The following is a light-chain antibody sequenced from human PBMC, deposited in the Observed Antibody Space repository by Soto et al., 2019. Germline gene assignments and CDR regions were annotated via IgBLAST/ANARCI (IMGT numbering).Light chain of an antibody. CDR2: DTS. CDR1: TGAVTSGHY. Sequence: QAVVTQEPSLTVSPGGTVTLTCGSSTGAVTSGHYPYWVQQKPGQAPRALIYDTSNKHSWTPARFSGSLLGGKAALTLSGAQPEDEAEYYCLLSYSAFYVFGTGTKLTVL. J-gene: IGLJ1*01. V-gene: IGLV7-46*01. CDR3: LLSYSAFYV.